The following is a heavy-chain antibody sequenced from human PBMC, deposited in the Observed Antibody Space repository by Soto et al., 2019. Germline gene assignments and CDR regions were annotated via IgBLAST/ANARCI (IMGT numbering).Heavy chain of an antibody. CDR1: GFTFSSYA. V-gene: IGHV3-23*01. D-gene: IGHD1-1*01. J-gene: IGHJ4*02. CDR2: ISGSGGST. Sequence: GGSLRLSCAASGFTFSSYAMSWVRQAPGKGLEWVSSISGSGGSTNYADSVKGRFTISRDLSKNTQYLQMNSLRAEDTAVYYCAKDRERSPHDSWGQGILVTVSS. CDR3: AKDRERSPHDS.